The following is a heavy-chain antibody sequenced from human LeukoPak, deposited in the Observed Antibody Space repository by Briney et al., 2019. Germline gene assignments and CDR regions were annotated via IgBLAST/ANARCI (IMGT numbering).Heavy chain of an antibody. CDR1: GFTFSSYW. CDR2: IKSDGSTT. CDR3: ARDRGYSVDY. D-gene: IGHD2-15*01. V-gene: IGHV3-74*01. Sequence: GGSLRLSCAASGFTFSSYWMHWVRQAPGKGLVWVSHIKSDGSTTSYADSVEGRFTISRDNTRNTLYLQMNSLRAEAKAVYYCARDRGYSVDYWGQGTLVTVSS. J-gene: IGHJ4*02.